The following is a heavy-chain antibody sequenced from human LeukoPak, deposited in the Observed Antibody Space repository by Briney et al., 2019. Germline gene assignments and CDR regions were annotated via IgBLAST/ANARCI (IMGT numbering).Heavy chain of an antibody. J-gene: IGHJ4*02. CDR3: AKILPDTVTADY. V-gene: IGHV3-64*04. CDR1: GFGFSSYA. CDR2: ISSTGGST. D-gene: IGHD4-11*01. Sequence: GGSLRLSCAASGFGFSSYAMHWVRQAPGKGLEYVSAISSTGGSTYYADSVKGRFTISRDNSKNTLYLQMNSLRAEDTAVYYCAKILPDTVTADYWGQGTLVTVSS.